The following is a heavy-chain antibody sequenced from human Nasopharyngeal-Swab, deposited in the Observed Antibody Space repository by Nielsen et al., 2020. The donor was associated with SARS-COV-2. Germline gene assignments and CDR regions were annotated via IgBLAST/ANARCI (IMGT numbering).Heavy chain of an antibody. J-gene: IGHJ3*02. CDR3: ARERGAPLSERPYYYDSSGGLDAFDI. V-gene: IGHV4-59*01. Sequence: WIRQPPGKGLEWIGYIYYSGSTNCNPSLKSRVTISVDTSKNQFSLKLSSVTAADTAVYYCARERGAPLSERPYYYDSSGGLDAFDIWGQGTMVTVSS. D-gene: IGHD3-22*01. CDR2: IYYSGST.